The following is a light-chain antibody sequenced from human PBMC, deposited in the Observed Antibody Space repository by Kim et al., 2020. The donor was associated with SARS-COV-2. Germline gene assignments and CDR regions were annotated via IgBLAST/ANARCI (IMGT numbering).Light chain of an antibody. Sequence: SYELTQPPSVSVSPGQTARITCSGDALPKQYAYWYQQKPGQAPVLVIYKDSERPSGIPERFSGSSSGTTVTLTISGVQAEDEADHYCQSADSSGTYVVFGGGTQLTVL. J-gene: IGLJ2*01. CDR1: ALPKQY. CDR3: QSADSSGTYVV. V-gene: IGLV3-25*03. CDR2: KDS.